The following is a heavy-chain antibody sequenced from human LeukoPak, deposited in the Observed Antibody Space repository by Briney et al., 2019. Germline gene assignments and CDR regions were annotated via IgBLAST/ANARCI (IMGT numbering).Heavy chain of an antibody. V-gene: IGHV3-74*01. J-gene: IGHJ4*01. CDR3: ARYSSSSGGASYYLDY. Sequence: GGSLRLSCAASGFTLRNYWTHWVRQVPGKRLVWVSRISGDGSVTNYADSVKGRFTISRDNAKNTLFLQINSLRAEDTAVYYCARYSSSSGGASYYLDYWGHGTLVTVSS. CDR1: GFTLRNYW. D-gene: IGHD6-6*01. CDR2: ISGDGSVT.